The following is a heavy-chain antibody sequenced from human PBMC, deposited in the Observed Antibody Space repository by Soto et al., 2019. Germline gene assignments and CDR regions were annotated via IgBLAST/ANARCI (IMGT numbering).Heavy chain of an antibody. V-gene: IGHV5-51*01. CDR3: ASSGGWYENYYYYGMDV. Sequence: GESLKISCKGSGYSFTSYWIGWVRQMPGKALEWMGIIYPGDSDTRYSPSFQGQVTISADKSISTAYLQWSSLKASDTAMYYCASSGGWYENYYYYGMDVWGQGTTVTVSS. CDR1: GYSFTSYW. J-gene: IGHJ6*02. D-gene: IGHD6-19*01. CDR2: IYPGDSDT.